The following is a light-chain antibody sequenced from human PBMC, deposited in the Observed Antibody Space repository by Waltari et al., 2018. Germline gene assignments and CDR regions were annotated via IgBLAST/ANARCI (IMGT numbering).Light chain of an antibody. CDR3: QVWDTGSDQVV. Sequence: SYVLTQSPSVSVAPGETANIICGGDNIGSKSVHWYHQKPGQAPVLVIYYDNDRPAGIPARFSGSNSGNTATLTIARVEAGDEADYFCQVWDTGSDQVVFGGGTKLSVL. CDR1: NIGSKS. CDR2: YDN. V-gene: IGLV3-21*04. J-gene: IGLJ2*01.